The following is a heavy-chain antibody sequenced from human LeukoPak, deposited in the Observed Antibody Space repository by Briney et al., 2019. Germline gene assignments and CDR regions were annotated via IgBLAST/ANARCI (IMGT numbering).Heavy chain of an antibody. V-gene: IGHV1-2*04. CDR2: INPNSGGT. J-gene: IGHJ3*02. D-gene: IGHD5-12*01. CDR3: ARVEGGGYDDAFDI. CDR1: GYTFTVYY. Sequence: ASVKVSCKASGYTFTVYYMHWVRQAPGQGLEWMGWINPNSGGTNYAQKFQGWVTMTRDTSISTAYMELSRLRSDDTAVYYCARVEGGGYDDAFDIWGQGTMVTVSS.